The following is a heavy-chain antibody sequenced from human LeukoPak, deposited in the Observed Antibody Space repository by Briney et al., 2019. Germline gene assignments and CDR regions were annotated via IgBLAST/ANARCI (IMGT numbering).Heavy chain of an antibody. Sequence: SETLSLTCTVSGGSVSSGSYYWSWIRQPPGKGLEWIGYIYYSGSTNYNPSLKSRVTISVDTSKNQFSLKLSSVTAADTAVYYCVRHDGRGGATMGSLDSWGQGSLVTVSS. V-gene: IGHV4-61*01. CDR2: IYYSGST. CDR1: GGSVSSGSYY. J-gene: IGHJ4*02. D-gene: IGHD5-12*01. CDR3: VRHDGRGGATMGSLDS.